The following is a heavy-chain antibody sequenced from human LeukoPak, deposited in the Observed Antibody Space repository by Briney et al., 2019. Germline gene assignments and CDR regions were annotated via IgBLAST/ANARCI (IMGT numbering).Heavy chain of an antibody. D-gene: IGHD4-17*01. CDR1: GFTFSSYG. Sequence: GGTLRLSCEASGFTFSSYGMSWVRQAPGQGLEWVSGISGSGRSPYYADSVKGRFTISRDNSKNTLYLQMNSLRAEDTAVYYCARVDDGDSDYYYYMDVWGKGTTVTISS. CDR2: ISGSGRSP. V-gene: IGHV3-23*01. CDR3: ARVDDGDSDYYYYMDV. J-gene: IGHJ6*03.